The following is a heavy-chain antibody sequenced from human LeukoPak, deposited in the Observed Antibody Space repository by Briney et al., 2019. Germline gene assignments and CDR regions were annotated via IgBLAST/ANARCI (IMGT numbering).Heavy chain of an antibody. Sequence: GGSLRLTCAASGFTFSNAWMNWVRQAPGKGLEWVGRIQTKTDGGTTDYAAPVKGRFTISRDESKNTQYLQMSSLKTEDTAVYSCATVGGVLITNDAFDIWGQGTMVTVSS. D-gene: IGHD3-3*01. CDR3: ATVGGVLITNDAFDI. CDR2: IQTKTDGGTT. J-gene: IGHJ3*02. CDR1: GFTFSNAW. V-gene: IGHV3-15*01.